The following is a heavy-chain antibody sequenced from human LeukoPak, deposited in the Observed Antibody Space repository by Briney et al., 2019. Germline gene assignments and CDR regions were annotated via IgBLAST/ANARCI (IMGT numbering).Heavy chain of an antibody. V-gene: IGHV3-30*02. CDR3: AKAIHSSSSGVVDY. Sequence: GGSLRLSCAASGFIFSNYAMHWVRQAPGTGLEWVTFIRYDGSNKYYAESVKGRFTISRDNSKNTLYLQMNSLRAEDTAVYYCAKAIHSSSSGVVDYWGQGTLVTVSS. CDR1: GFIFSNYA. D-gene: IGHD6-6*01. J-gene: IGHJ4*02. CDR2: IRYDGSNK.